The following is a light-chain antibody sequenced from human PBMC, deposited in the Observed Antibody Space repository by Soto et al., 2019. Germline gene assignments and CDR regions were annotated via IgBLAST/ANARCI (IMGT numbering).Light chain of an antibody. Sequence: DIQMTQTPSTLSASVGDRVAITCRASQSISVAVAWYQQKPGKAPKLLIFDTSSLESGVPSRFSGSGSGTEFTLTISSLQAEDVAVYYCQQYYSTPYTFGQGTKLEIK. V-gene: IGKV1-5*01. CDR1: QSISVA. CDR2: DTS. J-gene: IGKJ2*01. CDR3: QQYYSTPYT.